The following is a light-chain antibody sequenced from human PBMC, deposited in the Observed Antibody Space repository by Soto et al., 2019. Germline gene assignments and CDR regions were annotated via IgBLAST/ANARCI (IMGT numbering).Light chain of an antibody. Sequence: QSALTQPASVSVSPGQSITISCTGTSSDVGSYSNSVSWYQQHAGEAPKLMIFEVTNRPSGVSDRLSGSKSGNTASLTISGLQAGDEADYYCSSYTTSSTLWVFGGGTKVTVL. CDR1: SSDVGSYSNS. CDR3: SSYTTSSTLWV. V-gene: IGLV2-14*01. CDR2: EVT. J-gene: IGLJ3*02.